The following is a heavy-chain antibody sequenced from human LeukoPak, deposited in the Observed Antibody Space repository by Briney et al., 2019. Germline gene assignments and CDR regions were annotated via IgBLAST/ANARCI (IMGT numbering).Heavy chain of an antibody. J-gene: IGHJ4*02. V-gene: IGHV3-30*02. CDR1: GFTFSSYG. CDR3: ARHWYSSSWNTACDY. Sequence: PGGSLRLSCAASGFTFSSYGMHWVRQAPGKGLEWVAYIRYDGSNKYYEDSMKGRFTISRDNSKNMLYLQMNSLRAEDTAVYYCARHWYSSSWNTACDYWGQGTLVTVSS. CDR2: IRYDGSNK. D-gene: IGHD6-13*01.